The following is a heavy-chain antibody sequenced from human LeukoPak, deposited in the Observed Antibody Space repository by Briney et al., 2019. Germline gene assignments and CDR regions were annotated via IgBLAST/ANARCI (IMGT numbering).Heavy chain of an antibody. CDR3: ARELPFDY. V-gene: IGHV3-74*01. Sequence: PGGSLRLSCAASGFTFSSYWMHWVRQAPGKGLVWVSRISGDGSSTTYAESGKGRFTISRDNAKNTLYLQMNSLRAEDTAVYYCARELPFDYWGQGTLVTVSS. CDR1: GFTFSSYW. J-gene: IGHJ4*02. CDR2: ISGDGSST.